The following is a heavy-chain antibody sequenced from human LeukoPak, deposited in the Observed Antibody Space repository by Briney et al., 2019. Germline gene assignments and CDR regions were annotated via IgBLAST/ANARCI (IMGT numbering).Heavy chain of an antibody. D-gene: IGHD4-17*01. J-gene: IGHJ4*02. CDR2: ISYDGSNK. V-gene: IGHV3-30*03. Sequence: GGSLRLSCGASGFSFSNYGMHWVRQAPGKGLEWVAVISYDGSNKYYADSVKGRFTISRDNSKNTLYLQMNGLRAEDTAVYYCARGAVRGTVTHFDYWGQGTLVTVSS. CDR3: ARGAVRGTVTHFDY. CDR1: GFSFSNYG.